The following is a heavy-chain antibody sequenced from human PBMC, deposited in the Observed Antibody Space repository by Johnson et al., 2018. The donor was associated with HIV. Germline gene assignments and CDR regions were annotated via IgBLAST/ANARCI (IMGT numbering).Heavy chain of an antibody. Sequence: EVPLVESGGSVVQPGRSLRLSCAASGFTVSSNYMSWVRQAPGKGLEWVSVIYSGGSTYYADSVKGRFTISRDNSKNTLYLQMNSLRAEDTAVYYCAKAVAKVGAGMSFDFWGQGTMVTVSS. D-gene: IGHD1-26*01. V-gene: IGHV3-66*01. CDR3: AKAVAKVGAGMSFDF. CDR1: GFTVSSNY. J-gene: IGHJ3*01. CDR2: IYSGGST.